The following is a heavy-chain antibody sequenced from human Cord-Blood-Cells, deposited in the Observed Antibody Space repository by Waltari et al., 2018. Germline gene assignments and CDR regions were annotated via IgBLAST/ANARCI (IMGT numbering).Heavy chain of an antibody. D-gene: IGHD3-10*01. V-gene: IGHV4-39*01. CDR3: ARHPNDMGSGSYYNWYFDL. J-gene: IGHJ2*01. CDR2: LYYSGST. Sequence: PPGKGLEWIGSLYYSGSTYYNPSLKSRVTISVDTSKNQFSLKLSSVTAADTAVYYCARHPNDMGSGSYYNWYFDLWGRGTLVTVSA.